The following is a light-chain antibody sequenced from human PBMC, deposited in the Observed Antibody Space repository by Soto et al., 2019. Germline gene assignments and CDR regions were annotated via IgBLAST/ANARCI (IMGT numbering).Light chain of an antibody. V-gene: IGKV3-11*01. CDR3: QQYGSSGT. CDR2: GAS. Sequence: EVVLRQSPATLSLSPGERATLSCRASENVRTFVDWYQQKPGQAPRLLIYGASNRATGIPARFSGSGSGTDFTLTISNLEPEDFAVYYCQQYGSSGTFGQGTKVDI. CDR1: ENVRTF. J-gene: IGKJ1*01.